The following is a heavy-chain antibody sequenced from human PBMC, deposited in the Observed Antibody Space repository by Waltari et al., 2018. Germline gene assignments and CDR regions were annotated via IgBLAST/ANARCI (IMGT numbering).Heavy chain of an antibody. Sequence: QLQLQESGPGLVKPSETLSLTCTVSGGSISSSSYYWGWMRQPPGKGLEWIGSIYYSGRTYYNPSLKSRVTISVDTSKNQFSLRLTVVTAADTAVYYCATQWLVNVSFQHWGQGTLVTVSS. V-gene: IGHV4-39*01. D-gene: IGHD6-19*01. CDR3: ATQWLVNVSFQH. J-gene: IGHJ1*01. CDR2: IYYSGRT. CDR1: GGSISSSSYY.